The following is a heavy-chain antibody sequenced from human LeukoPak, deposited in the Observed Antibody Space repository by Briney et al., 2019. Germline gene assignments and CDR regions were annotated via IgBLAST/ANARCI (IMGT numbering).Heavy chain of an antibody. CDR3: ARALDIVVVNDY. D-gene: IGHD2-15*01. Sequence: PGGSLRLSCAASGFNFRPYWMHWLRQAPGKGPVWVSRISGDGSSTTYADSVRGRFTIARDNAKNTLYLQMNSLRAEDTAVNLCARALDIVVVNDYWGQGTLVTVSS. V-gene: IGHV3-74*01. CDR2: ISGDGSST. CDR1: GFNFRPYW. J-gene: IGHJ4*02.